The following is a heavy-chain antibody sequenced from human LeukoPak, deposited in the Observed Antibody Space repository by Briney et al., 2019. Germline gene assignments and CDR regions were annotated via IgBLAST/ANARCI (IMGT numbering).Heavy chain of an antibody. V-gene: IGHV3-23*01. D-gene: IGHD2-15*01. CDR1: GFTFSDHY. Sequence: GGSLRLSCAASGFTFSDHYMDWVRQAPGKGLEWVSAISGSGGSTYYADSVKGRFTISRDNSKNTLYLQMNSLRAEDTAVYYCAKAGAYCSGGSCYSYFDYWGQGTLVTVSS. J-gene: IGHJ4*02. CDR3: AKAGAYCSGGSCYSYFDY. CDR2: ISGSGGST.